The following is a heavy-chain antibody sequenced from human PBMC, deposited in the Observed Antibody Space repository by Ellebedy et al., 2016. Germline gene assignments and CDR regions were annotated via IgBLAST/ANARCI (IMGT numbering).Heavy chain of an antibody. V-gene: IGHV1-18*01. J-gene: IGHJ5*02. Sequence: ASVKVSXXASGYTFTSYGISRVRQAPGQGREWMGWISAYNGNTNYAQKLQGRVTMTTDTSTSTAYMELRSLRSDDTAVYYCARVSGSIALNWFDPWGQGTLVTVSS. D-gene: IGHD3-22*01. CDR3: ARVSGSIALNWFDP. CDR1: GYTFTSYG. CDR2: ISAYNGNT.